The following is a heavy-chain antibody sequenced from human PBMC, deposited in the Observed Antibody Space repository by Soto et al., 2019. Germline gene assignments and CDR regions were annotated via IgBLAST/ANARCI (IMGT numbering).Heavy chain of an antibody. CDR2: IYYSGST. CDR3: ARARMVRGIIYYYGMDV. J-gene: IGHJ6*02. Sequence: QVQLQESGPGLVKSSQTLSLTCTVSGGSISSDGNYWSWIRQHPGKGLEWIGSIYYSGSTYYNPSLKCRVTISVDTSKNQFSLTRSAVTASYTAVYYCARARMVRGIIYYYGMDVWGQGTTVTVSS. D-gene: IGHD3-10*01. CDR1: GGSISSDGNY. V-gene: IGHV4-31*03.